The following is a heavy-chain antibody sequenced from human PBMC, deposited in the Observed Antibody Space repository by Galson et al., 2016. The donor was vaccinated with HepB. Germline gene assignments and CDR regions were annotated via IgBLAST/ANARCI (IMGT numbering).Heavy chain of an antibody. CDR3: GRHGPRSGRLGFHCAFDV. J-gene: IGHJ6*02. CDR1: GGSISSSSYF. V-gene: IGHV4-39*01. Sequence: ETLSLTCTVSGGSISSSSYFWAWIRQPPGKGLDWIGSIYYSGTTHYNPSLKSRVTISVDTSKKQLSLNLSSVTAADTAVYYCGRHGPRSGRLGFHCAFDVWGQGTTVTVS. CDR2: IYYSGTT. D-gene: IGHD1-26*01.